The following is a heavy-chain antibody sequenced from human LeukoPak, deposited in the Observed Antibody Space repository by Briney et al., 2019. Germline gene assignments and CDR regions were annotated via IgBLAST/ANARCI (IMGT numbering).Heavy chain of an antibody. V-gene: IGHV1-69*13. CDR2: IIPIFGTA. J-gene: IGHJ5*02. CDR1: GGTFSSYA. D-gene: IGHD3-10*01. Sequence: ASVKVSCKASGGTFSSYAISWVRQAPGQGLEWMGGIIPIFGTANYAQKFQGRVTITADESTSTAYMELSSLRSEDTAVYYCAREPATMVRGVLLGRFDPWGQGTLVTVSS. CDR3: AREPATMVRGVLLGRFDP.